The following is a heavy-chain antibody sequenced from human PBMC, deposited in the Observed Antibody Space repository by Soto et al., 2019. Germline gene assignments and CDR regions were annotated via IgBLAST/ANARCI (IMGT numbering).Heavy chain of an antibody. CDR2: ISAYNGNT. CDR3: ARDPPPPDY. J-gene: IGHJ4*02. V-gene: IGHV1-18*01. CDR1: GYTFASYA. Sequence: QVQLLQSGAEVKKPGASVKVSCKASGYTFASYASNWMRQAPGQGLEWMGWISAYNGNTKYAQKLQARVTMPTDTSTSTAYMGLRIPRSDDTAGYSCARDPPPPDYWGQETLVTVSS.